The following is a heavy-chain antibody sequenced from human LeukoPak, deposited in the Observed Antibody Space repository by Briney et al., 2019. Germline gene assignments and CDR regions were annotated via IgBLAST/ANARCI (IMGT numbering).Heavy chain of an antibody. V-gene: IGHV3-66*01. Sequence: GGSLRLSCAASGFTVSSNYMSWVRQAPGKGLEWVSVIYSGGSTYYADAVKGRFTISRDNSKHKLYLHMNSLRAEDTAVYYCARDMMGARNAFDIWGQGTMVTVSS. J-gene: IGHJ3*02. CDR2: IYSGGST. CDR1: GFTVSSNY. CDR3: ARDMMGARNAFDI. D-gene: IGHD3-16*01.